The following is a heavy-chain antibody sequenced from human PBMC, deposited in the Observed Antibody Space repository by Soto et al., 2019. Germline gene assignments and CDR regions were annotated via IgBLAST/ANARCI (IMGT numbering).Heavy chain of an antibody. Sequence: PGGSLRLSCAASGFTFSSYEMNWVRQAPGKGLEWVSYISSSGSTIYYADSVKGRFTISRDNAKNSLYLQMNSLRAEDTAVYYCAREFGSGWEEDIVVVPAAYFDYWGQGTLVTVSS. D-gene: IGHD2-2*01. CDR3: AREFGSGWEEDIVVVPAAYFDY. CDR1: GFTFSSYE. J-gene: IGHJ4*02. V-gene: IGHV3-48*03. CDR2: ISSSGSTI.